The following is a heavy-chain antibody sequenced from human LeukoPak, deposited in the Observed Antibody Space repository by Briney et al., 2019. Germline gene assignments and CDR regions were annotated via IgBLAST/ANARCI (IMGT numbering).Heavy chain of an antibody. CDR1: GGTFSSYA. D-gene: IGHD2-2*01. CDR2: IIPIFGTA. Sequence: SVKVSCKASGGTFSSYAISCVRQAPGQGLEWMGGIIPIFGTANYAQKFQGRVTITADKSTSTAYMELSSLRSEDTAVYYCAREPAAPTRNRFDPWGQGTLVTVSS. J-gene: IGHJ5*02. V-gene: IGHV1-69*06. CDR3: AREPAAPTRNRFDP.